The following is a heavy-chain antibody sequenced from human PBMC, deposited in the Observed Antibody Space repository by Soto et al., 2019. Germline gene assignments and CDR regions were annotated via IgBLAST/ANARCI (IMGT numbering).Heavy chain of an antibody. D-gene: IGHD3-10*01. J-gene: IGHJ3*01. CDR3: AKDTGFGELFSDTFDL. V-gene: IGHV3-30*18. Sequence: QAQLVESGGGVVQPGRSLRLSCTTSGFNLRSYGMHWVRQAPGKGLSWVAVMSYDGRNTYSADSVKGRFTISRVDSKNTMYLQMNSLRAEDTALYYCAKDTGFGELFSDTFDLWGQGTMVTVSS. CDR2: MSYDGRNT. CDR1: GFNLRSYG.